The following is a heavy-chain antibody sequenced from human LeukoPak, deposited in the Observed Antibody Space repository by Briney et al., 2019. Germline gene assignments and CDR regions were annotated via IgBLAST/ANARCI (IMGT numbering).Heavy chain of an antibody. CDR1: GGSISSYY. D-gene: IGHD3-22*01. CDR3: AGTREFYYDSSAFYYSSVY. V-gene: IGHV4-59*04. CDR2: IYYSGST. Sequence: SETLSLTCTVSGGSISSYYWGWIRQPPGKGLEWIGNIYYSGSTYYNPSLKSRVTMSVDTSKNQFSLKLTSVTAADTAVYYCAGTREFYYDSSAFYYSSVYWGQGTLVTVPS. J-gene: IGHJ4*02.